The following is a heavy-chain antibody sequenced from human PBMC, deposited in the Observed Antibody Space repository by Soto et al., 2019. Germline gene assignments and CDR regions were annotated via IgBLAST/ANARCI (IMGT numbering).Heavy chain of an antibody. Sequence: ASVKPSCKASGYTFTSYDINWVRQATGQGLEWMGWMNPNSGNTGYAQKFQGRVTMTRNTSISTAYMELSSLRSEDTAVYYCAKDRHPDGIWTFDSWGPGTLLTVSS. J-gene: IGHJ4*02. CDR2: MNPNSGNT. V-gene: IGHV1-8*01. D-gene: IGHD3-9*01. CDR3: AKDRHPDGIWTFDS. CDR1: GYTFTSYD.